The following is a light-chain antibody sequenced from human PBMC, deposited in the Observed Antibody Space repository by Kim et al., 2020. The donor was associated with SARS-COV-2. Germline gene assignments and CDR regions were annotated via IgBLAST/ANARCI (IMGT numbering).Light chain of an antibody. J-gene: IGKJ5*01. CDR2: DAS. CDR1: QSVGSY. CDR3: QQRSNWIT. Sequence: SLSPGERATLSCRASQSVGSYLAWYQQKPGQAPRLLIYDASNRATGIPARFSGSGSGTDFTLTISSLEPEDFAVYYCQQRSNWITFGQGTRLEIK. V-gene: IGKV3-11*01.